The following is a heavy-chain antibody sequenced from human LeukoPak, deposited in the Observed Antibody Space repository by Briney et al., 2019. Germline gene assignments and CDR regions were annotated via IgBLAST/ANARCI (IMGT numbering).Heavy chain of an antibody. CDR1: GYTFTSYY. J-gene: IGHJ6*03. CDR2: INPSGGST. D-gene: IGHD5-12*01. Sequence: ASVKVSCKASGYTFTSYYMHWVRQAPGQGLEWMGIINPSGGSTSYAQKFQGRVTMTRDMSTSTVYMELSSLRSEDTAVYYCARDQKEATRVYYYYYMDVWGEGTTVTVSS. V-gene: IGHV1-46*01. CDR3: ARDQKEATRVYYYYYMDV.